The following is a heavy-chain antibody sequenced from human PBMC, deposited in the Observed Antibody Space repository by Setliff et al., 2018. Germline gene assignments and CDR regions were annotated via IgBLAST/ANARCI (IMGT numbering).Heavy chain of an antibody. V-gene: IGHV4-34*01. D-gene: IGHD3-22*01. J-gene: IGHJ5*02. Sequence: NPSETLSLTCAVYSGSFSGYFWSWIRQPPGKGLEWIGEINHSGSTNYNPSLKSRVTISVDTSKNHVSLKLSSVTAADTAVYYCARAHTWSLPNDNSGYPGWFDPWGQGTLVTVSS. CDR1: SGSFSGYF. CDR3: ARAHTWSLPNDNSGYPGWFDP. CDR2: INHSGST.